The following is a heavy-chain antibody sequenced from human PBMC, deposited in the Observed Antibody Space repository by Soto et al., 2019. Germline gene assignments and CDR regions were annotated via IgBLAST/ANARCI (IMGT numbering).Heavy chain of an antibody. CDR1: GGTFSSYA. CDR3: ARHGEFYTATTLVATTNGNWFDP. CDR2: IIPIFGTA. V-gene: IGHV1-69*06. J-gene: IGHJ5*02. D-gene: IGHD4-4*01. Sequence: GASVKVSCKASGGTFSSYAISWVRQAPGQGLEWMGGIIPIFGTANYAQEFQGRVTITADKSTSTAYMELSSLRSEDTAVYYCARHGEFYTATTLVATTNGNWFDPWGQGTLVTVSS.